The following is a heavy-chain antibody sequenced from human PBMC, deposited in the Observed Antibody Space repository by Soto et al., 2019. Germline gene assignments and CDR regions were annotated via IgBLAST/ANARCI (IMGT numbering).Heavy chain of an antibody. J-gene: IGHJ5*02. CDR1: GYGFTRHY. V-gene: IGHV1-8*01. CDR3: ARGLLAYCTSGICRSWRFDP. Sequence: ASVKVSCKAIGYGFTRHYINWVRQATGQGLEWMGWMNPNSGKTVYAQKFQGRVTMTRNTSISTAYMDLSSLRSEDTAVYYCARGLLAYCTSGICRSWRFDPWGQGTLVTVSS. D-gene: IGHD2-8*01. CDR2: MNPNSGKT.